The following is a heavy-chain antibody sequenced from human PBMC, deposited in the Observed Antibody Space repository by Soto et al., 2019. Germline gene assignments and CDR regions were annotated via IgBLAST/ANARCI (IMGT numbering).Heavy chain of an antibody. CDR1: GFTFSSYG. CDR3: AKDRGGAYYYYGMDV. D-gene: IGHD3-10*01. J-gene: IGHJ6*02. V-gene: IGHV3-30*18. CDR2: ISYDGSNK. Sequence: GGSLRLSCAASGFTFSSYGMHWVRQAPGKGLEWVAVISYDGSNKYYADSVKGRFTISRDNSKNTLYLQMNSLRAEDTAVYYCAKDRGGAYYYYGMDVWGQGTTVTVSS.